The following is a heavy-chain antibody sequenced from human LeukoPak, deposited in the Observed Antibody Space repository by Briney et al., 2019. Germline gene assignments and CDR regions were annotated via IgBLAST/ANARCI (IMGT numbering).Heavy chain of an antibody. CDR3: ATASDSSGWYGNDAFDI. CDR2: FDPEDGET. D-gene: IGHD6-19*01. J-gene: IGHJ3*02. CDR1: GYTLTELS. Sequence: ASVKVSCKVSGYTLTELSMHWVRQAPGKGLEWMGGFDPEDGETIYAQKFQGRVTMTGDTSTDTAYMELSSLRSEDTAVYYCATASDSSGWYGNDAFDIWGQGTMVTVSS. V-gene: IGHV1-24*01.